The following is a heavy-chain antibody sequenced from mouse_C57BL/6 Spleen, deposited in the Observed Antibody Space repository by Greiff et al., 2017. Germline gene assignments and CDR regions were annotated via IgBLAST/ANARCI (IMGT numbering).Heavy chain of an antibody. D-gene: IGHD1-1*01. V-gene: IGHV1-55*01. Sequence: QVQLQQPGAELVKPGASVKMSCKASGYTFTSYWITWVKQRPGQGLEWIGDIYPGSGSTNYNEKFQSKATLSVATSSSTAYMQLSSLTSADSAAYYCSRRGRDGRSYVDYWGQVTTLTVSA. CDR3: SRRGRDGRSYVDY. CDR1: GYTFTSYW. CDR2: IYPGSGST. J-gene: IGHJ2*01.